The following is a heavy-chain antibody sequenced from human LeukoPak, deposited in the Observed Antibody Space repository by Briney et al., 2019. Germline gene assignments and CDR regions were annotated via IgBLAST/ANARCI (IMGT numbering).Heavy chain of an antibody. CDR3: ARDPTIAARPSGVGYYYYYGMDV. Sequence: SETLSLTCTVSGGSVSSGSYYWSWIRQPPGKGLERIGYIYYSGSTNYNPSLKSRVTISVDTSKNQFSLKLSSVTAADTAVYYCARDPTIAARPSGVGYYYYYGMDVWGQGTTVTVSS. J-gene: IGHJ6*02. V-gene: IGHV4-61*01. CDR1: GGSVSSGSYY. CDR2: IYYSGST. D-gene: IGHD6-6*01.